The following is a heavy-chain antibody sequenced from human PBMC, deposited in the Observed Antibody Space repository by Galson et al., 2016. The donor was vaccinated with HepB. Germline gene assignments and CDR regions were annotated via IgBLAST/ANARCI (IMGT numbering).Heavy chain of an antibody. V-gene: IGHV7-4-1*02. D-gene: IGHD3-3*01. Sequence: SVKVSCKASGYTFTSHAMYWVRQAPGQGLEWMGWIDTNGNPTYAPAFTGRFVFSLDTSVSTAYLQISSLKAEDTAVYYCARYDSWSGYNWLDPWGQGTLVTVSS. CDR3: ARYDSWSGYNWLDP. J-gene: IGHJ5*02. CDR1: GYTFTSHA. CDR2: IDTNGNP.